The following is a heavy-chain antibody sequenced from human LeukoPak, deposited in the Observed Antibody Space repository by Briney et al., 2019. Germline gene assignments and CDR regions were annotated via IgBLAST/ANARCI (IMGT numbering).Heavy chain of an antibody. D-gene: IGHD3-10*01. CDR1: GYTFSHYY. CDR2: VDPSGDIA. CDR3: ARDSFGVRGFDH. V-gene: IGHV1-46*01. Sequence: ASLKVSCKTSGYTFSHYYMHWVRQASGEGFEWMGIVDPSGDIATYAQKFQGRVTLTTDTSTSTFYMELSSLRSEDTAIYYCARDSFGVRGFDHWGQGTPVTVSS. J-gene: IGHJ4*02.